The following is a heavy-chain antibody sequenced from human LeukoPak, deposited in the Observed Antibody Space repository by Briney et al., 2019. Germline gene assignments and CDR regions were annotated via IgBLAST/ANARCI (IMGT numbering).Heavy chain of an antibody. D-gene: IGHD5-18*01. J-gene: IGHJ4*02. CDR3: AKFPGYSYGTIDY. V-gene: IGHV3-23*01. CDR2: ISGSGGST. Sequence: GGSLRLSCAASGFTFSSYAMSWVRQAPGKGLERVSAISGSGGSTYYADSVKGRFTISRDNSKNTLYLQMNSLRAEDTAVYYCAKFPGYSYGTIDYWGQGTLVTVSS. CDR1: GFTFSSYA.